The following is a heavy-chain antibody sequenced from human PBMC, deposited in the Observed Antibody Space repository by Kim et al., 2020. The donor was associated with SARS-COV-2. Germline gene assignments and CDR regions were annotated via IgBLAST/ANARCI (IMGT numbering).Heavy chain of an antibody. CDR1: GGSISSSSYY. J-gene: IGHJ4*02. CDR3: ARLWGVRRYGSGSYYFDY. Sequence: SETLSLTCTVSGGSISSSSYYWGWIRQPPGKGLEWIGSIYYSGSTYYNPSLKSRVTISVDTSKNQFSLKLSSVTAADTAVYYCARLWGVRRYGSGSYYFDYWGQGTLVTVSS. D-gene: IGHD3-10*01. V-gene: IGHV4-39*01. CDR2: IYYSGST.